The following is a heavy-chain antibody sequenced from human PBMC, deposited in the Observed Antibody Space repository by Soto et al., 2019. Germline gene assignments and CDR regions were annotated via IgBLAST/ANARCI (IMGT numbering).Heavy chain of an antibody. J-gene: IGHJ4*02. CDR1: GFTFTAYY. V-gene: IGHV3-7*03. D-gene: IGHD3-10*01. Sequence: EVQLVESGGGLVQPGGSLRLSCAASGFTFTAYYMTWVRQAPGKGLEWVASIKKDGSEQYYVDSVKGRFTISRDNAKNSLYLQMNSPRAGDTALYYCSRENWFQDFWGQGTLVTVSS. CDR2: IKKDGSEQ. CDR3: SRENWFQDF.